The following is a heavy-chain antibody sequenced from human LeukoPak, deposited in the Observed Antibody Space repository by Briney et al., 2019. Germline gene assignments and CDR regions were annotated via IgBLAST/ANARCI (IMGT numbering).Heavy chain of an antibody. J-gene: IGHJ4*02. CDR1: GFTFSSYS. D-gene: IGHD6-6*01. CDR3: ARVQAGLSSSSNFDY. V-gene: IGHV3-21*01. CDR2: ISSSSSYI. Sequence: TGGSLRLSCAASGFTFSSYSMTWVRQAPGKGLEWVSSISSSSSYIYYADSVKGRFTISRDNAKNSLYLQMNSLRAEDTAVYYCARVQAGLSSSSNFDYWGQGTLVTVSS.